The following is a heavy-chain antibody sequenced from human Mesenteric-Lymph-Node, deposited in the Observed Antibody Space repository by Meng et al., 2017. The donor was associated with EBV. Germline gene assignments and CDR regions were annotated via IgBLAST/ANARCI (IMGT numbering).Heavy chain of an antibody. CDR1: GGSISNDHR. CDR3: ARGREYSWGY. J-gene: IGHJ4*02. Sequence: QVQRQESGPGLVKPSGTLSLTCGVSGGSISNDHRWSWVRQPPGKGLEWIGEMYHSGSTNYNPSLKSRVTISVDKSKNPFFLNLNSVTAADTAVYYCARGREYSWGYWGQGTLVTVSS. D-gene: IGHD4-11*01. CDR2: MYHSGST. V-gene: IGHV4-4*02.